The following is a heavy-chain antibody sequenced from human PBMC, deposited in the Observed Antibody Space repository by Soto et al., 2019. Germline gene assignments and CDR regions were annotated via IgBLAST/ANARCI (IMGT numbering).Heavy chain of an antibody. CDR2: ISPNSGST. CDR3: ATGPRTQLWPLFAH. Sequence: ASVKVSCKTSAYTFSDYYLHCVLQAPGQGLERMGWISPNSGSTEYAPKFQGRVTMTTDTSISTAFLKLASLGPDDTCIYYCATGPRTQLWPLFAHGGQASLFTLS. D-gene: IGHD2-21*01. J-gene: IGHJ1*01. V-gene: IGHV1-2*02. CDR1: AYTFSDYY.